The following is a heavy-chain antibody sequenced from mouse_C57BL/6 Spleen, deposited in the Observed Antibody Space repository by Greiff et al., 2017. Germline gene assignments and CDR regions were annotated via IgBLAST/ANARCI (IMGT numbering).Heavy chain of an antibody. CDR1: GYTFTSYW. D-gene: IGHD4-1*01. CDR2: IHPNSGST. V-gene: IGHV1-64*01. J-gene: IGHJ3*01. Sequence: QVHVKQSGAELVKPGASVKLSCKASGYTFTSYWMHWVKQRPGQGLEWIGMIHPNSGSTNYNEKFKSKATLTVDKSSSTAYMQLSSLTSEDSAVYYCATDWGFAYWGQGTLVTVSA. CDR3: ATDWGFAY.